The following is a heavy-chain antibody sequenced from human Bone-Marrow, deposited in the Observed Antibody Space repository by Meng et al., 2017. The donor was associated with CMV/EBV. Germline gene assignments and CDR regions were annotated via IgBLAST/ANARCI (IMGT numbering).Heavy chain of an antibody. Sequence: LSLTCAASGFTFSSYAMHWVRQAPGKGLEWVAVISYDGSNKYYADSVKGRFTISRDNSKNTLYLQMNSLRAEDTAVYYCARGGGGRITMIVVVILHAFDIWGQGTMVTVSS. CDR2: ISYDGSNK. CDR1: GFTFSSYA. V-gene: IGHV3-30-3*01. J-gene: IGHJ3*02. D-gene: IGHD3-22*01. CDR3: ARGGGGRITMIVVVILHAFDI.